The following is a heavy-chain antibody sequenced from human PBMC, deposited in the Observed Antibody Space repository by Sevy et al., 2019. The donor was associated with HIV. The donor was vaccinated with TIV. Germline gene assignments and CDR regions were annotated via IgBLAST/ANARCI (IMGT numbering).Heavy chain of an antibody. CDR1: GFTFTNYN. CDR3: AREEDDIDRISDGGIDC. D-gene: IGHD3-16*01. CDR2: ISSSSGYI. Sequence: VGSLRLSCVASGFTFTNYNMNWVRQAPGKGLEWDSSISSSSGYIYYADSVKGRFTISRDNAKNSLYLQMNSLRAEDTAVYYCAREEDDIDRISDGGIDCWGQGTLVTVSS. J-gene: IGHJ4*02. V-gene: IGHV3-21*01.